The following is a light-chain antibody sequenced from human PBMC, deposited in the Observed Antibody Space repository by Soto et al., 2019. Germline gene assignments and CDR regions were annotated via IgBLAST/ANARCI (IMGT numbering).Light chain of an antibody. CDR1: QSVSNNY. CDR2: GAS. CDR3: QQYGSTPLT. V-gene: IGKV3-20*01. Sequence: EIVLTQSPGTLSLSPGERATLSCRASQSVSNNYLAWYQQKPGQGPRLLIYGASSRATGIPDRFSGSGSGTDFTLTISRLEPEDFAVYYCQQYGSTPLTFGPGTKVDIK. J-gene: IGKJ3*01.